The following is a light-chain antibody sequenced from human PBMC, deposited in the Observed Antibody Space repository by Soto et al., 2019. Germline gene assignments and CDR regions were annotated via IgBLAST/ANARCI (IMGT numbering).Light chain of an antibody. J-gene: IGKJ1*01. Sequence: EIFVTHAPVTLSLSPGERDTLCCRASRSMSRSYLAWYQQKPGQAPRLLIYGASHRATGIPDRFRGSASGTEFTLTISRLEPEDFAVYYCQQYGSPRTFGHGTKVDI. CDR1: RSMSRSY. CDR3: QQYGSPRT. V-gene: IGKV3-20*01. CDR2: GAS.